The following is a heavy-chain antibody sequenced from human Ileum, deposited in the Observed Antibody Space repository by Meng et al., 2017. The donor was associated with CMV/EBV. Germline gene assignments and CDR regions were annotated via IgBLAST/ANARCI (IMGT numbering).Heavy chain of an antibody. J-gene: IGHJ4*02. V-gene: IGHV4-4*07. D-gene: IGHD2-2*01. CDR2: IHTSGTT. CDR1: DGCISSYY. Sequence: QVPLLESGPGLGKPSETLSLTCTVSDGCISSYYWSWIRQSAGKGLEWIGRIHTSGTTNYNPSLKSRVTLSLDTSKDQFSLKLTSVTAADTAVYYCAREKSSCTSSTCYGVDSWGQGTLVTVSS. CDR3: AREKSSCTSSTCYGVDS.